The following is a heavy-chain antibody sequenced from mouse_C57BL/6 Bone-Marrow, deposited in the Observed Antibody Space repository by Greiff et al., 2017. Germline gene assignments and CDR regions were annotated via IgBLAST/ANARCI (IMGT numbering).Heavy chain of an antibody. Sequence: DVHLVESGGGLVQPKGSLKLSCAASGFSFTTYAMNWVRQAPGQGLEWVARIRSKSNNYATDYADSVKDRFTISRDDPESILYLQMNNLKTEDTAMYDCVSRYDWGQGTTLTVSS. CDR2: IRSKSNNYAT. CDR1: GFSFTTYA. D-gene: IGHD1-1*01. J-gene: IGHJ2*01. CDR3: VSRYD. V-gene: IGHV10-1*01.